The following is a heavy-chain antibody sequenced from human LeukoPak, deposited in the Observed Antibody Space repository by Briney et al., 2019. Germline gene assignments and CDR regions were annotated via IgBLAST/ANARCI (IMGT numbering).Heavy chain of an antibody. CDR1: GFTFSIYW. D-gene: IGHD4/OR15-4a*01. CDR3: ARTPNYYYYYYYMDV. CDR2: IKQDGSEK. V-gene: IGHV3-7*01. J-gene: IGHJ6*03. Sequence: SGGSLRLSCAASGFTFSIYWMSWVRQAPGKGLEWVANIKQDGSEKYYVDSVKGRFTISRDNAKNSLYLQMNSLRAEDTAVYYCARTPNYYYYYYYMDVWGKGTTVTVSS.